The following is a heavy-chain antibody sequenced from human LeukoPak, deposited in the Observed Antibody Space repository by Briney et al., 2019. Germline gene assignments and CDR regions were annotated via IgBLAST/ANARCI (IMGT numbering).Heavy chain of an antibody. J-gene: IGHJ5*02. D-gene: IGHD3-22*01. CDR2: ISGSGGST. CDR1: GFTFSSYA. CDR3: AKDLRPDYYDSSGYPA. Sequence: GGSLRLSCAASGFTFSSYAMSWVLQAPGKGLEWVSAISGSGGSTYYADSVKGRFTISRDNSKNTLYLQMNSLRAEDTAVYYCAKDLRPDYYDSSGYPAWGQGTLVTVSS. V-gene: IGHV3-23*01.